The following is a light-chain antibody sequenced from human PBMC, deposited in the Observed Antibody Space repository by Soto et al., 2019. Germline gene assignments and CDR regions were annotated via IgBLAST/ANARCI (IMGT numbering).Light chain of an antibody. Sequence: DVQLTQSPSFLSASIGDRLTISCRASRDIRNFLSWYQQKPGKAPKLLIYSISTLQSDVPSRFSGSGSGTELSLTISSLQPEDSATYYCQQLYNYPVAFGAGTQVHI. CDR2: SIS. J-gene: IGKJ4*01. CDR1: RDIRNF. CDR3: QQLYNYPVA. V-gene: IGKV1-9*01.